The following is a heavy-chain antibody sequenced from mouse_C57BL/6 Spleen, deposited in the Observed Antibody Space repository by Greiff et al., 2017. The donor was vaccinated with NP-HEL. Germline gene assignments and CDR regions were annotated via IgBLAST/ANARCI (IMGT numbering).Heavy chain of an antibody. V-gene: IGHV1-50*01. CDR2: IDPSDSYT. CDR3: ARRTLGRFDY. Sequence: VQLQQSGAELVKPGASVKLSCKASGYTFTSYWMQWVNQRPGQGLVWIGEIDPSDSYTNSNQKFKGKATFTVDTSSSTAYMQLSSLTSEDSAVYYCARRTLGRFDYWGQGTTLTVSS. CDR1: GYTFTSYW. J-gene: IGHJ2*01. D-gene: IGHD1-1*01.